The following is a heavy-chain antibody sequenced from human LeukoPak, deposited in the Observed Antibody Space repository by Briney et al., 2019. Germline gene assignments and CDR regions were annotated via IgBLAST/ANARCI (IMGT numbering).Heavy chain of an antibody. J-gene: IGHJ4*02. D-gene: IGHD3-9*01. CDR1: GYSISSGYY. CDR2: IHPSGST. V-gene: IGHV4-38-2*02. CDR3: ARGPSATWYFLY. Sequence: SETLSLTCTVSGYSISSGYYWGWIRQPPGKGLEWIGSIHPSGSTYYNASLESRVTTSVDTSKNQFSLNLRSVTAADTAVYYCARGPSATWYFLYWGQGILVTVSS.